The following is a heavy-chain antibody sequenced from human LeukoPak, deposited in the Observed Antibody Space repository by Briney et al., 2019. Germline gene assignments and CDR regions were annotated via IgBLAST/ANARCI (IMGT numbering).Heavy chain of an antibody. J-gene: IGHJ4*02. D-gene: IGHD3-10*01. CDR3: ARDAAIYNDY. CDR2: INHSGST. Sequence: KSSETLSLTCAVYGGSFSGYYWSWIRQPPGKGLEWIGEINHSGSTNYNPSLKSRVTISVDTSKNQFSLKLSSVTAADTAVYYCARDAAIYNDYWAREPWSPSPQ. V-gene: IGHV4-34*01. CDR1: GGSFSGYY.